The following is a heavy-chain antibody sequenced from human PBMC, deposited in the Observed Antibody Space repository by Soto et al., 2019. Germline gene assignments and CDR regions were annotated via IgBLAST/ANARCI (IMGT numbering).Heavy chain of an antibody. CDR2: IYYGGST. Sequence: SETLSLTCTVSSGSISSYFGSWIRQPPGKGLEWIGQIYYGGSTNYNPSLKSRVTISADTSKNQFSLKLSSVTAADTAVYSCARHSQSKGLVTAEIDP. D-gene: IGHD2-21*02. CDR3: ARHSQSKGLVTAEIDP. CDR1: SGSISSYF. V-gene: IGHV4-59*08. J-gene: IGHJ5*02.